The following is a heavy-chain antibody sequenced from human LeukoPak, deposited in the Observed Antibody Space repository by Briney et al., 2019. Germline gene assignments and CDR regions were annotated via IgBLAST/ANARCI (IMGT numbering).Heavy chain of an antibody. J-gene: IGHJ4*02. Sequence: GRSLRLSCAASGFTFSSYGMHWVRQAPGKGLEWVAVISYDGSNKYYADSVKGRFTISRDNSKNTLYLQMNSLRAEDTAVYYCAKALSKLELTYFDYWGQGTPVTVSS. CDR3: AKALSKLELTYFDY. CDR1: GFTFSSYG. D-gene: IGHD1-7*01. CDR2: ISYDGSNK. V-gene: IGHV3-30*18.